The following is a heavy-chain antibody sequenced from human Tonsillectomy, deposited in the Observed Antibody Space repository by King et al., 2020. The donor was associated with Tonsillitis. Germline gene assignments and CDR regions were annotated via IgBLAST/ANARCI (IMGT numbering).Heavy chain of an antibody. CDR1: GGSISSGGYS. CDR3: ARGVLGRTNWFDP. V-gene: IGHV4-30-4*07. D-gene: IGHD7-27*01. Sequence: QLQESGPRLVKPSQTLSLTCAVSGGSISSGGYSWSWIRQPPGKGLEYIGHIYDTGNTYYNPSLKSRVTVSVDTSKNLSLKLNSVTAADTAVYYCARGVLGRTNWFDPWGQGTLVTVSS. CDR2: IYDTGNT. J-gene: IGHJ5*02.